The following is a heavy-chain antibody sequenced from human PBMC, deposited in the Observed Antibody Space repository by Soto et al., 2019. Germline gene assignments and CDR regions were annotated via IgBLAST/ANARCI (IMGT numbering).Heavy chain of an antibody. CDR2: IYPGDSDT. CDR1: GYSFTSYW. J-gene: IGHJ6*03. Sequence: PGESLKISCKGSGYSFTSYWIGWVRQMPGKGLEWMGIIYPGDSDTRYSPSFQGQVTISADKSISTAYLQWSSLKASDTAMYYCAKHLLVCSGVSCYSPPYYYNSMAVWGKGTTVTVSS. CDR3: AKHLLVCSGVSCYSPPYYYNSMAV. D-gene: IGHD2-15*01. V-gene: IGHV5-51*01.